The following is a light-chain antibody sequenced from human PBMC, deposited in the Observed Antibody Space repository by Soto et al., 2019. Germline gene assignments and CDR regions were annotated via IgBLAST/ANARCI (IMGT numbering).Light chain of an antibody. CDR3: QQHGNSPLT. J-gene: IGKJ1*01. V-gene: IGKV3-20*01. CDR2: VAS. Sequence: EIVLTPSPGTLRWCPEERATLPCRASQNITNNYVAWYQHKPAQVPRLLIYVASSMATVIPVRFSGSGSGTDFTLTISRLEWEDFALSYCQQHGNSPLTFGQGSKV. CDR1: QNITNNY.